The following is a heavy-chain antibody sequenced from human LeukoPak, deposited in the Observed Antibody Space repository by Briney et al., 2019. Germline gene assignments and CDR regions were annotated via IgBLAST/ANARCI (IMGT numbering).Heavy chain of an antibody. CDR1: GFTFSSYG. Sequence: PGRSLRLSCAASGFTFSSYGMHWVRQAPGKGLEWGAVIWYDGSNKYYADSVKGRFTISRDNSKNTLYLQMNSLRAEDTAVYYCARDGDYYDSSGYRIPFDYWGQGTLVTVSS. CDR2: IWYDGSNK. J-gene: IGHJ4*02. V-gene: IGHV3-33*01. CDR3: ARDGDYYDSSGYRIPFDY. D-gene: IGHD3-22*01.